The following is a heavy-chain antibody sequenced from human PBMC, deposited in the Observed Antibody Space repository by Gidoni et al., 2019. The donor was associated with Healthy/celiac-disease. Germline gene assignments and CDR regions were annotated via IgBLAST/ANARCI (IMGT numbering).Heavy chain of an antibody. CDR3: ARGGGLGNYCSGGSCY. V-gene: IGHV3-21*01. CDR1: GSTFGSYS. J-gene: IGHJ4*02. CDR2: ISSSSSYI. D-gene: IGHD2-15*01. Sequence: EVQLVESGGGLVKPGGSLRLSCAAAGSTFGSYSMNWVRQAPGKGLEWVSSISSSSSYIDYADSVKGRFTISRDNAKNSLYLQMNSLRAEDTAVYYCARGGGLGNYCSGGSCYWGQGTLVTVSS.